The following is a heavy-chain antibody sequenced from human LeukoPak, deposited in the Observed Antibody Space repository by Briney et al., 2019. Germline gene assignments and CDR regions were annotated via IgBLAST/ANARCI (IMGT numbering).Heavy chain of an antibody. Sequence: GGSLRLSCAASGFTFDDYAMHWVRQAPGKGLVWVSGISWNSGSIGYADSVKGRFTISRDNAKNSLYLQMNSLRAEDTALYYCAKGQYSSSWYNGMDVWGQGTTVTVSS. CDR2: ISWNSGSI. CDR1: GFTFDDYA. V-gene: IGHV3-9*01. CDR3: AKGQYSSSWYNGMDV. D-gene: IGHD6-13*01. J-gene: IGHJ6*02.